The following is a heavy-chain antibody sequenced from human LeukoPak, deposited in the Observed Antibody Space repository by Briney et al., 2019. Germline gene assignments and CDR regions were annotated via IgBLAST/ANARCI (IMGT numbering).Heavy chain of an antibody. CDR2: IYYSGST. CDR1: GGSISSGDYY. Sequence: PSQTLSLTCTVSGGSISSGDYYWSWIRQPPGKGLELIGYIYYSGSTYYNPSLKSRVTISVDTSKNQFSLKLSSVTAADTAVYYCARVGVGATYSGDDYWGQGTLVTVSS. CDR3: ARVGVGATYSGDDY. D-gene: IGHD1-26*01. J-gene: IGHJ4*02. V-gene: IGHV4-30-4*01.